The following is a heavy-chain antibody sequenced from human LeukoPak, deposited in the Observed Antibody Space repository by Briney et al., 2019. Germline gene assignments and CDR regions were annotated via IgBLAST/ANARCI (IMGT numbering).Heavy chain of an antibody. CDR3: AKENYYGSGSLRYYYGMDV. D-gene: IGHD3-10*01. J-gene: IGHJ6*02. V-gene: IGHV3-23*01. CDR2: ISGSGGST. CDR1: GFTFSSYA. Sequence: PGGSLRLSCAASGFTFSSYAMSWVRQAPGKGLEWVSAISGSGGSTYYADSVKGRFTISRDNSKNTLYLQMNSLRAEDTAVYYCAKENYYGSGSLRYYYGMDVWGQGTTVTVSS.